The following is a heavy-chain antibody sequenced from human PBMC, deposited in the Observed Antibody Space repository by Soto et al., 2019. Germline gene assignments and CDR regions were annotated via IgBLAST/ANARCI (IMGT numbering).Heavy chain of an antibody. CDR3: ARGKSLEN. J-gene: IGHJ4*02. V-gene: IGHV1-18*04. D-gene: IGHD1-1*01. CDR2: MSTNSGNT. CDR1: GYTFTNFG. Sequence: ASVKVSCKASGYTFTNFGVSWVRQAPGQGPVWMGWMSTNSGNTDSAQNFQGRVTMSRDASTTTAYMELSSLRSEDTAVYYCARGKSLENWGQGTLVTVSS.